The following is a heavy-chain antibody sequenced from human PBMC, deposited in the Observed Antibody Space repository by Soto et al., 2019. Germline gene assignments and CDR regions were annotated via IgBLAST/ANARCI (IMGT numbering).Heavy chain of an antibody. CDR3: ARAGFIRVWNSFLAS. CDR1: GGSFSCYY. Sequence: PSETLSLTCAVYGGSFSCYYLSWIRQPPGKGLEWIGEINHSGSTNYNPSLKSRVTISVDTSKNQFSLNLGSVTAGDTAVYYWARAGFIRVWNSFLASGGRGTRVTVPS. J-gene: IGHJ4*02. CDR2: INHSGST. V-gene: IGHV4-34*01. D-gene: IGHD1-7*01.